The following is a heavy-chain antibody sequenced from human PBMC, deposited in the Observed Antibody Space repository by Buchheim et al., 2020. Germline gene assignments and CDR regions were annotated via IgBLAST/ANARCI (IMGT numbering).Heavy chain of an antibody. CDR3: AIARYSNPRYYYYYGMDV. V-gene: IGHV4-34*01. CDR1: GGSFSGYY. CDR2: INHSGST. D-gene: IGHD4-11*01. J-gene: IGHJ6*02. Sequence: QVQLQQWGAGLLKPSETLSLTCAVSGGSFSGYYWSWIRQPPGKGLEWIGEINHSGSTNYNPSLKSRVTISVDTSKNQFPLKLSSVTAADTAVYYCAIARYSNPRYYYYYGMDVWGQGTT.